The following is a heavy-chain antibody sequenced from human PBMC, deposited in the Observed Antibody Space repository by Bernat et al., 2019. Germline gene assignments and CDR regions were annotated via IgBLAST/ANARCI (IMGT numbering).Heavy chain of an antibody. CDR2: IHHSGST. V-gene: IGHV4-34*01. J-gene: IGHJ4*02. CDR3: ARGRGGDCSLDY. D-gene: IGHD2-21*02. CDR1: GGSFSGYY. Sequence: QVQLQQWGAGLLKPSETLSLTCAVYGGSFSGYYCSWIRQPPGQGLEWIGEIHHSGSTNYNPSLKSRVTRSVDTSKNQFSLKLSAVTAADTAVYYCARGRGGDCSLDYWGQGTLVTVSS.